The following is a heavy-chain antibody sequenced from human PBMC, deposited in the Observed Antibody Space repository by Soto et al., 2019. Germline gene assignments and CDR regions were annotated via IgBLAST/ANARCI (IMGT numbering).Heavy chain of an antibody. D-gene: IGHD1-1*01. CDR2: ISAHNGNT. J-gene: IGHJ4*02. V-gene: IGHV1-18*01. Sequence: QVHLVQSGAEVKKPGASVKVSCKGSGYGFTTYGIPWVRQSPGQGLEGMAWISAHNGNTNYAQNLQGRVTVTRDTSTSTAYMELRRLRSDDTAVYYCARGRYGDYWGQGALVTVSS. CDR3: ARGRYGDY. CDR1: GYGFTTYG.